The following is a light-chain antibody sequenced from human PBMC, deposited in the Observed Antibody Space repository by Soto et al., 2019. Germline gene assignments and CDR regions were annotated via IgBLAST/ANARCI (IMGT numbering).Light chain of an antibody. Sequence: EIVLTQSPGTLSLSPGERATLSCRASQSVSSSYLAWYQQKPGQAPRLLIYGASSRATGIPDRFSGSGSGTDFTLTISRLEPEDFATYHCQQCNGYWTFGQGTKVE. CDR2: GAS. J-gene: IGKJ1*01. V-gene: IGKV3-20*01. CDR3: QQCNGYWT. CDR1: QSVSSSY.